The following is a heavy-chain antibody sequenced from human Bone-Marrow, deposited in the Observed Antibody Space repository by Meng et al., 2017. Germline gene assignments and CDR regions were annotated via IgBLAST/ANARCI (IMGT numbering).Heavy chain of an antibody. CDR1: GFTFSSYA. Sequence: GESLKISCAASGFTFSSYAMHWVRQAPGKGLEWVAVISYDGSNKYYAVSVKGRFTISRDNSKNTLYLQMNSLRAEDTAVYYCASRAAAVPLDYWGQGTLVTVSS. CDR3: ASRAAAVPLDY. D-gene: IGHD6-13*01. V-gene: IGHV3-30*01. J-gene: IGHJ4*02. CDR2: ISYDGSNK.